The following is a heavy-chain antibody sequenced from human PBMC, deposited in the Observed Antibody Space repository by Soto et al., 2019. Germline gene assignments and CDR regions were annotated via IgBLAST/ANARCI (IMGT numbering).Heavy chain of an antibody. J-gene: IGHJ6*02. CDR3: TTVSGDIHYYYYYGMDV. D-gene: IGHD4-17*01. Sequence: GGSLRLSCAASGFTFSNAWMNWVRQAPGKGLEWVGRIKSKTDGGTTDYAAPVKGRFTISRDDSKNTLYLQMNSLKTEDTAVYFCTTVSGDIHYYYYYGMDVWGQGTTVTVSS. V-gene: IGHV3-15*07. CDR2: IKSKTDGGTT. CDR1: GFTFSNAW.